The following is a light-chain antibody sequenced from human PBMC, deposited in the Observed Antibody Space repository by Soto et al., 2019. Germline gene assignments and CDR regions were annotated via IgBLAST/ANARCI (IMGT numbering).Light chain of an antibody. CDR3: CSYAGTYTYV. CDR2: DVI. J-gene: IGLJ1*01. CDR1: SSDVSAYNY. Sequence: QSALTQPRSVSGSPGQSVTISCTGTSSDVSAYNYVSWYQQEPGKAPKLMIYDVIKRPSGVPDRFSGSKSDNAASLTISGLQAEDEADYYCCSYAGTYTYVFGTGTKLTVL. V-gene: IGLV2-11*01.